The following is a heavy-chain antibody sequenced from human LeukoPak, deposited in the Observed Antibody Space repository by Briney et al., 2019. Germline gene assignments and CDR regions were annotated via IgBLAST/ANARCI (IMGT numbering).Heavy chain of an antibody. CDR2: INPNSGGT. J-gene: IGHJ5*01. D-gene: IGHD6-13*01. CDR3: MREVGSINWYAY. V-gene: IGHV1-2*02. Sequence: GASVKVSCKASGYTFSDYYMHWVRQAPGQGLEWIGWINPNSGGTKYAQKFQGRVTMTRDTSISTAYIEVSTLRSDDTAVYYCMREVGSINWYAYWGQGTLVTVSS. CDR1: GYTFSDYY.